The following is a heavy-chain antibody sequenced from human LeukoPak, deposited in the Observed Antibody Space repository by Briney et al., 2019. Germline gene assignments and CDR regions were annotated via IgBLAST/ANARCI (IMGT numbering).Heavy chain of an antibody. J-gene: IGHJ3*02. V-gene: IGHV3-23*01. D-gene: IGHD1-1*01. Sequence: AGGSLRLSCAASGFTFSSYAMSWVRQAPGKRLEWVSAISGSGGSTYYADSVKGRFTISRDNSKNTLYLQMNSLRAEDTAVYYCAKDLHPQTGTRRVGAFDIWGQGTMVTVSS. CDR1: GFTFSSYA. CDR2: ISGSGGST. CDR3: AKDLHPQTGTRRVGAFDI.